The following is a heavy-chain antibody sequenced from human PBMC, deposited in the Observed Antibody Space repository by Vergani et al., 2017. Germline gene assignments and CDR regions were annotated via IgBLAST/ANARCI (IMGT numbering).Heavy chain of an antibody. V-gene: IGHV1-69*13. Sequence: QVQLVQSGAEVKKPGSSVKVSCMASGGTFSNYTISWVRQAPGQGLEWMGRIIPIFGTAHYAQKFQGRVTITAAESTSTVYMELINLRSEDTAVYYCARAGSVYDYIYFDSWGQGTLVTVSS. D-gene: IGHD5/OR15-5a*01. J-gene: IGHJ4*02. CDR3: ARAGSVYDYIYFDS. CDR2: IIPIFGTA. CDR1: GGTFSNYT.